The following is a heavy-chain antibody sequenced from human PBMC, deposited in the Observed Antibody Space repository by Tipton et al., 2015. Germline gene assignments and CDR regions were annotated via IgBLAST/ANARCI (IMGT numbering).Heavy chain of an antibody. CDR1: GGSFSGYY. J-gene: IGHJ5*02. Sequence: TLSLTCAVYGGSFSGYYWSWIRQPPGKGLEWIGEINHSGSTNYNPSLKSRVTISVDTSKNQFSLKLSSVTAADTAVYYCARGAAILVVWRWFDPWGQGTLVTVSS. V-gene: IGHV4-34*01. CDR3: ARGAAILVVWRWFDP. D-gene: IGHD2-21*01. CDR2: INHSGST.